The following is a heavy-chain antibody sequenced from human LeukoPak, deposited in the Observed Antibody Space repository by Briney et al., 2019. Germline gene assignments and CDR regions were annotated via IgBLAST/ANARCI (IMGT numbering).Heavy chain of an antibody. CDR3: ARSNVGSMAPDY. Sequence: PGGSLRLSCAASGFTVSSNYMSWVRQAPGKGLEWVSVIYSGSSTYYADPVKGRFTISRDNSKNTLYLQMNSLRAEDTAMYYCARSNVGSMAPDYWGQGTLVTVSS. CDR1: GFTVSSNY. CDR2: IYSGSST. V-gene: IGHV3-53*01. J-gene: IGHJ4*02. D-gene: IGHD5-24*01.